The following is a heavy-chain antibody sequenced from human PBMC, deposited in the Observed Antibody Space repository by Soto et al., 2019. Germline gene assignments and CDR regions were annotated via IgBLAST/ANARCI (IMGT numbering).Heavy chain of an antibody. Sequence: QVQLVQSGAEVKKPGSSVKVSCKASGGTFSKYAINLVRQAPGRGLEWMGGINPIFGTAAYAQKFQGRVTITADQATTTAYMEVSSVTSDDTAVYYCARGWETVGATTAFAYWGQGTLVTVSS. CDR2: INPIFGTA. CDR1: GGTFSKYA. D-gene: IGHD1-26*01. V-gene: IGHV1-69*01. CDR3: ARGWETVGATTAFAY. J-gene: IGHJ4*02.